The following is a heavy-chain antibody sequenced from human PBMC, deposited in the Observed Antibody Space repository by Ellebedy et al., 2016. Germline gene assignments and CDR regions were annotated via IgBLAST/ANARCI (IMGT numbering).Heavy chain of an antibody. Sequence: GGSLRLXXAASGFTFSSYAMSWVRQAPGKGLEWVSAISGSGGSTYYADSVKGRFTISRDNSKNTLYLQMNSLRAEDTAVYYCARDRGYGDYRLDYWGQGTLVTVSS. CDR2: ISGSGGST. J-gene: IGHJ4*02. CDR3: ARDRGYGDYRLDY. D-gene: IGHD4-17*01. CDR1: GFTFSSYA. V-gene: IGHV3-23*01.